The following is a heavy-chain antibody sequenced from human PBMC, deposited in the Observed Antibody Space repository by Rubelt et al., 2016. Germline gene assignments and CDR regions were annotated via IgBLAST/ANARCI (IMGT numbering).Heavy chain of an antibody. V-gene: IGHV3-13*01. CDR3: ATQGYCSSTSCYGAY. Sequence: EVQLVESGGGLVQPGGSLRLSCAASGFTFSSYDMHWVRQATGKGLEWVSAIGTAGDTYYPGSVKGRFTISRDNAKNSLYLQMNSRRDEDTAVYYCATQGYCSSTSCYGAYWGQGTLVTVSS. J-gene: IGHJ4*02. D-gene: IGHD2-2*01. CDR2: IGTAGDT. CDR1: GFTFSSYD.